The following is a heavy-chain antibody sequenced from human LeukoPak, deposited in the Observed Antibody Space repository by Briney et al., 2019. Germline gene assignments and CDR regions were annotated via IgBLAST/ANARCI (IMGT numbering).Heavy chain of an antibody. D-gene: IGHD5-18*01. J-gene: IGHJ4*02. CDR1: GFTVSTYC. Sequence: PGGSLRLSCAASGFTVSTYCMTWVRQAPGKGLEWVSTIYSGGTTYYADSVMGRFTISRHNSTNTLYLQMNSLRAEDTAVYYCARVDTVMAYYFDLWGQGTLVTVSS. V-gene: IGHV3-53*04. CDR3: ARVDTVMAYYFDL. CDR2: IYSGGTT.